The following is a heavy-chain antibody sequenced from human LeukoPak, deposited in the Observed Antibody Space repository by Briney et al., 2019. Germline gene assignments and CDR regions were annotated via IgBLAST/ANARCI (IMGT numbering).Heavy chain of an antibody. CDR3: ARDRGAEDDAFDI. Sequence: SETLSLTCAVYGGSFSGYYWSWIRQPPGKGLEWIGEINHSGSTNYNPSLKSRVTISVDTSKNQFSLKLSSVTAADTAVYYCARDRGAEDDAFDIWGQGTMVTVSS. CDR2: INHSGST. D-gene: IGHD4/OR15-4a*01. J-gene: IGHJ3*02. CDR1: GGSFSGYY. V-gene: IGHV4-34*01.